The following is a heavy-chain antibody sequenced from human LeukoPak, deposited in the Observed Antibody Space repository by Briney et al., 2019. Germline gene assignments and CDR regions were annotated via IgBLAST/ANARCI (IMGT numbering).Heavy chain of an antibody. J-gene: IGHJ4*02. Sequence: GGALRLSCAASGFTFSTCLMSWGPRAPGKGAEGGADIKQDGSERYYVDAVRGRSTISRDKAHSSLYLQMNSLRAEDTAVYYCAQRLVVVNDPPAYWGQGCPVSVSS. V-gene: IGHV3-7*01. CDR1: GFTFSTCL. CDR3: AQRLVVVNDPPAY. CDR2: IKQDGSER. D-gene: IGHD2-15*01.